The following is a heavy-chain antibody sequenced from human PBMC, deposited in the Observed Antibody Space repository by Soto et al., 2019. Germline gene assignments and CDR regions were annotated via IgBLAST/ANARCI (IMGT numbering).Heavy chain of an antibody. V-gene: IGHV2-5*01. J-gene: IGHJ6*02. Sequence: QITLKESGPTLVKPTQTLTLTCTFSGFSLSTSGVGVGWIRQPPGKALEWLALIYWNDDKRYSPSLKSRLTITKDTSKNQVVLTMTNMDPVDTATYYCAHSGDYDFWSGYSNYYYYGMDVWGQGTTVTVSS. CDR3: AHSGDYDFWSGYSNYYYYGMDV. CDR2: IYWNDDK. D-gene: IGHD3-3*01. CDR1: GFSLSTSGVG.